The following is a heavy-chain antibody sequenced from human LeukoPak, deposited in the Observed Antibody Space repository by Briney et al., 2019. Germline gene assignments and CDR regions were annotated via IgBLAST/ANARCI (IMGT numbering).Heavy chain of an antibody. CDR1: TGSISRYY. J-gene: IGHJ2*01. V-gene: IGHV4-59*08. CDR2: IYYTGST. Sequence: SETLSLTCSVSTGSISRYYWTWIRQPPGKGLDWIGHIYYTGSTKFNPSLKGRATISLDTSKNQFSLSLSSVTAADTAVYYCARHVRGLFWYFDLWGRGTLVTVSS. CDR3: ARHVRGLFWYFDL. D-gene: IGHD3-10*02.